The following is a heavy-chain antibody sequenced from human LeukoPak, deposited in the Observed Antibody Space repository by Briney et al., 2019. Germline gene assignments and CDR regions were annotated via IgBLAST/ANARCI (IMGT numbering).Heavy chain of an antibody. Sequence: PSETLSLTCTVSGGSVSSNYWSWIRQPPGKGLEWIGYIYYSGTTTYNPSLESRFTISVDTSKNQFSLRLSSVTAADTAVYYCARIQGSSSPFDYWGQGTLVTVSS. CDR2: IYYSGTT. V-gene: IGHV4-59*02. D-gene: IGHD2-2*01. CDR1: GGSVSSNY. CDR3: ARIQGSSSPFDY. J-gene: IGHJ4*02.